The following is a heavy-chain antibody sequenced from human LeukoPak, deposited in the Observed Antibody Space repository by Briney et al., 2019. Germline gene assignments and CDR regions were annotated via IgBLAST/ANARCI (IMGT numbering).Heavy chain of an antibody. CDR3: ARGGTYLDY. D-gene: IGHD2-21*01. CDR1: GGSISSHY. CDR2: IYYTGRP. V-gene: IGHV4-59*11. J-gene: IGHJ4*02. Sequence: PSETLSLTCTVSGGSISSHYWSWIRQPPGKGLEWIGDIYYTGRPNYNASLKSRVTISVDRSRNQFSLNLKSVTAADTAAYYCARGGTYLDYWGQGTLVAISS.